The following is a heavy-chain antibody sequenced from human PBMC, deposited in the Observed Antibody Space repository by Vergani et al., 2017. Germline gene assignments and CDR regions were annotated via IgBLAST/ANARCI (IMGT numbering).Heavy chain of an antibody. J-gene: IGHJ5*02. Sequence: EVQLVQSGAEVKKPGESLKISCQGSGYSITNYWIAWVRQRPRKGLEWMGIIYAGDSDVRYSPSFQGQVTMSVDKSLSTAYLQWSSLKASDTATYYCAKTHDFSSLYSSYNWFGPWGQGTQVTVSS. CDR3: AKTHDFSSLYSSYNWFGP. CDR2: IYAGDSDV. CDR1: GYSITNYW. D-gene: IGHD3-3*01. V-gene: IGHV5-51*03.